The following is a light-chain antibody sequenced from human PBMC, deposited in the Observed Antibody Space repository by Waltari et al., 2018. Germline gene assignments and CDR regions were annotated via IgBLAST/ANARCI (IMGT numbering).Light chain of an antibody. CDR2: DVS. Sequence: QSALTQPASVSGSPGQSIPISCTGTSRDIGPSNYAPWYQQHPGSAPKLIIYDVSKRPSGVSIRFSGSKSDNTASLTISGLQAEDEADYYCSSYTRVSASVVFGGGTKLTVL. J-gene: IGLJ3*02. V-gene: IGLV2-14*03. CDR1: SRDIGPSNY. CDR3: SSYTRVSASVV.